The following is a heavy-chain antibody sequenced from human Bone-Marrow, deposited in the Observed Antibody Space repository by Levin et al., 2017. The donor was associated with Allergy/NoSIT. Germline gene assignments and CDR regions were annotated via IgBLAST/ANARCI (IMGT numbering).Heavy chain of an antibody. CDR1: GFTFSSYA. D-gene: IGHD5-18*01. J-gene: IGHJ4*02. CDR2: ISGSGGST. V-gene: IGHV3-23*01. CDR3: AKSRGYSYGDPFDS. Sequence: AASVKVSCAASGFTFSSYAMSWVRQAPGKGLEWVSTISGSGGSTYYGDSVEGRFTISRDNSKNTLYLQMNSLRAEDTAVYYCAKSRGYSYGDPFDSWGQGTLVTVSS.